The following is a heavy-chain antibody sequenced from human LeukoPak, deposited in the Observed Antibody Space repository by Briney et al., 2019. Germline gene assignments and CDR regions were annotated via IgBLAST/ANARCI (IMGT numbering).Heavy chain of an antibody. Sequence: SETLSLTCAVYGGSFSGYYWTWIRPPPGKGLEWIGYIYYSGSTNYNPSLKSRVTISVDTSKNQFSLKLSSVTAADTAVYYCARSPQTYYYYYYYMDVWGKGTTVTISS. CDR1: GGSFSGYY. V-gene: IGHV4-59*01. J-gene: IGHJ6*03. CDR3: ARSPQTYYYYYYYMDV. CDR2: IYYSGST.